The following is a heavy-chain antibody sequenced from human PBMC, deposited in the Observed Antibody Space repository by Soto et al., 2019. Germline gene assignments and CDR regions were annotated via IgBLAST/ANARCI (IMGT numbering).Heavy chain of an antibody. V-gene: IGHV3-23*01. CDR1: GFTFSSYA. J-gene: IGHJ4*02. CDR3: AKGTQDYYYDSSGYYVY. D-gene: IGHD3-22*01. CDR2: ISGSGGST. Sequence: PGGSLRLSCAASGFTFSSYAMSWVRQAPGKGLEWVSAISGSGGSTYYADSVKGRFTISRDNSKNTLYLQMNSLRAEDTAVYYCAKGTQDYYYDSSGYYVYWGQGTLVTVPQ.